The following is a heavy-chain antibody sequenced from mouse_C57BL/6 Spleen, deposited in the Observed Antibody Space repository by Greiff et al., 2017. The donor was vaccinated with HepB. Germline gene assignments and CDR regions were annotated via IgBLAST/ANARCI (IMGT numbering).Heavy chain of an antibody. V-gene: IGHV10-1*01. CDR1: GFSFNTYA. CDR3: VRDSYYYWYFDV. D-gene: IGHD1-1*02. CDR2: IRSKSNNYAT. Sequence: EVHLVESGGGLVQPKGSLKLSCAASGFSFNTYAMNWVRQAPGKGLEWVARIRSKSNNYATYYADSVKDRFTISRDDSESMLYLQMNNLKTEDTAMYYCVRDSYYYWYFDVWGTGTTVTVSS. J-gene: IGHJ1*03.